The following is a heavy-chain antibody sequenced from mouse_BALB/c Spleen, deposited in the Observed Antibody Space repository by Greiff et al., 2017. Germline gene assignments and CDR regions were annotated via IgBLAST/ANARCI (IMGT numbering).Heavy chain of an antibody. CDR1: GFSLTSYG. CDR2: IWGDGST. CDR3: AKRYGNVRGAMDY. D-gene: IGHD2-1*01. V-gene: IGHV2-3*01. J-gene: IGHJ4*01. Sequence: VQVVESGPGLVAPSQSLSITCTVSGFSLTSYGVSWVRQPPGKGLEWLGVIWGDGSTNYHSALISRLSISKDNSKSQVFLKMISLLTDDTAKYSCAKRYGNVRGAMDYWGQGTSVTVSA.